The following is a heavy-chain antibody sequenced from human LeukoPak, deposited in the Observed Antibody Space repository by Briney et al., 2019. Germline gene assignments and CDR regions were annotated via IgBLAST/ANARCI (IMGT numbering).Heavy chain of an antibody. J-gene: IGHJ4*02. V-gene: IGHV3-48*03. CDR1: GFTFSSYE. D-gene: IGHD3-9*01. Sequence: GGSLRLSCAASGFTFSSYEMNWVRQAPGKGLEWVSYISSTSGSTIYYADSVKGRFTISRDNAKNSLYLQMNSLRAEDTAVYYCATFDWGSSPNWGQGSRVTVSS. CDR3: ATFDWGSSPN. CDR2: ISSTSGSTI.